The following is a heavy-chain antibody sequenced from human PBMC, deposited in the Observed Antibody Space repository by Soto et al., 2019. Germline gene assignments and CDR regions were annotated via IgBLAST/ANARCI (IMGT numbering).Heavy chain of an antibody. Sequence: GGSLRLSCAASGFTFSSYSMNWVRQAPGKGLEWVSYISSSSTIYYADSVKGRFTISRDNAKNSLYLQMNSLRAEDTAVYYCASDGYCSGGSCYNYWGQGILGTGS. CDR1: GFTFSSYS. CDR3: ASDGYCSGGSCYNY. CDR2: ISSSSTI. D-gene: IGHD2-15*01. V-gene: IGHV3-48*01. J-gene: IGHJ4*02.